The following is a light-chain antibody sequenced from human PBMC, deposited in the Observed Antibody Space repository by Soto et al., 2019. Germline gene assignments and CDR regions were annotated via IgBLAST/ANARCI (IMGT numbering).Light chain of an antibody. CDR2: HVS. V-gene: IGLV2-14*01. Sequence: QSALTQPASVSGSPGQSITISCTGTGSDVGGYNYVSWYQQYPGKVPKLMIYHVSNRPSGVSNRFSGSKSGNTASLTSSGLQDEDEADYYCSSYTSANTHVFGTGTKLTVL. CDR1: GSDVGGYNY. J-gene: IGLJ1*01. CDR3: SSYTSANTHV.